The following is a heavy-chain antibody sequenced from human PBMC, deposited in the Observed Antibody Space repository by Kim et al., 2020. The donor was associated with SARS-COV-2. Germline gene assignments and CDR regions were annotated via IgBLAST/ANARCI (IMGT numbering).Heavy chain of an antibody. Sequence: ADSVKGRFTISRDNAKNSLYLQMNSLRAEDTALYYCAKDYSSSWREKGYFDYWGQGTLVTVSS. CDR3: AKDYSSSWREKGYFDY. J-gene: IGHJ4*02. V-gene: IGHV3-9*01. D-gene: IGHD6-13*01.